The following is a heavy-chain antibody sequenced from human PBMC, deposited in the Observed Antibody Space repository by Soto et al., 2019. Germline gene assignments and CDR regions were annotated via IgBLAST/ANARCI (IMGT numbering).Heavy chain of an antibody. Sequence: SETLSLTCAVSGGSISSSNWWSWVRQPPGKGLEWTGEIYHSGSTNYNPSLKSRVTISVYKSKNKFSLKLSSVTAADTAVYYCAGYPMIDGMSYFDNWGQGTLVGVSS. CDR1: GGSISSSNW. V-gene: IGHV4-4*02. CDR2: IYHSGST. J-gene: IGHJ4*02. D-gene: IGHD3-22*01. CDR3: AGYPMIDGMSYFDN.